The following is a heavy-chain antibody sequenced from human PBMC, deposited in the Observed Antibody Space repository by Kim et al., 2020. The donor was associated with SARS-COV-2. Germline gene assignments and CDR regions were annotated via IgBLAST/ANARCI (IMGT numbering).Heavy chain of an antibody. V-gene: IGHV1-18*01. D-gene: IGHD6-6*01. CDR2: ISAYNGNT. CDR1: GYTFTSYG. J-gene: IGHJ4*02. CDR3: ASTQGTIAAQPASY. Sequence: ASVKVSCKSSGYTFTSYGISWVRQAPGQGLEWMGWISAYNGNTNYAQKLQGRVTMTTDTSTSTAYMELRSLRSDDTAVYYCASTQGTIAAQPASYWGQGTLVTVSS.